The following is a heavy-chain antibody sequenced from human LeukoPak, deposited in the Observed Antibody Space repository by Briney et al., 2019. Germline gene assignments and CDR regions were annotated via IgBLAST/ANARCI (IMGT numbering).Heavy chain of an antibody. CDR1: GGSISSYY. Sequence: SGTLSLTCTVSGGSISSYYWSWIRQPPGKGLEWIGYIHYSGSTNYNPSLKSRVIVSVDTSKNQFSLKLSSATAADTAFYCAGQRYSSGWHDYWGQGTLVTVSS. CDR3: AGQRYSSGWHDY. V-gene: IGHV4-59*08. J-gene: IGHJ4*02. CDR2: IHYSGST. D-gene: IGHD6-19*01.